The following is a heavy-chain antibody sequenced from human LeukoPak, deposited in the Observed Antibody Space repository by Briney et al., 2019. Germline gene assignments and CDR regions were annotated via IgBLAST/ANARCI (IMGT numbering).Heavy chain of an antibody. CDR3: AKDLEGAAASFDY. CDR1: GFTFSSYG. CDR2: IRNDGSNK. J-gene: IGHJ4*02. D-gene: IGHD6-13*01. V-gene: IGHV3-30*02. Sequence: GGSLRLSCAPSGFTFSSYGMHWVRQAPGKGLEWVAFIRNDGSNKYYADSVKGRFTISRDNSKNTLYLQMNSLRAEDTAVYYCAKDLEGAAASFDYWGQGTLVTVSS.